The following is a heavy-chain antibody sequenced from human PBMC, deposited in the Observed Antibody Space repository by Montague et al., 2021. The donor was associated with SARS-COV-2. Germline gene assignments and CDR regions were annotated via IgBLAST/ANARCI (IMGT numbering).Heavy chain of an antibody. CDR2: FYNAGGT. Sequence: SETLSLTCTVSGAFISSSSYWWGWVRQPPGKGLDWIGSFYNAGGTYGNPSLESRVTISVDTSKNQFSLNVTSVTAADTAIYYCARHSYIDYGEIAYFDSWGHGILVTVSS. D-gene: IGHD4-17*01. J-gene: IGHJ4*01. CDR1: GAFISSSSYW. V-gene: IGHV4-39*01. CDR3: ARHSYIDYGEIAYFDS.